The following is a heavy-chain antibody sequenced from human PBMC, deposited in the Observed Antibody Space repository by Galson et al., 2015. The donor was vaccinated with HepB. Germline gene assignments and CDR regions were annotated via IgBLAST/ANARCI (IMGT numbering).Heavy chain of an antibody. CDR1: GYTFTSYD. CDR2: MNPNSGHT. Sequence: SVKVSCKASGYTFTSYDINWVRQATGQGLEWMGWMNPNSGHTGYAQKFQGRVTMTRNPSISTTYMELSSLRSEDTAVYYRQLLRRGSGWWYQLLLIGLGYMDVWGKGTTVTVSS. CDR3: QLLRRGSGWWYQLLLIGLGYMDV. J-gene: IGHJ6*03. D-gene: IGHD2-2*01. V-gene: IGHV1-8*01.